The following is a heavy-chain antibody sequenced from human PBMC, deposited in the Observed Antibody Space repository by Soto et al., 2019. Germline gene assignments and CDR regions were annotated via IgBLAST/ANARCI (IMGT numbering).Heavy chain of an antibody. V-gene: IGHV3-30-3*01. J-gene: IGHJ6*02. D-gene: IGHD3-3*01. CDR1: GFTFSSYA. CDR2: ISYDGSNK. Sequence: GGSLRLSCAASGFTFSSYAMRWVRQAPGKGLEWVAVISYDGSNKYYADSVKGRFTISRDNSKNTLYLQMNSLRAEDTAVYYCARDLSSITIFSAYGMDVWGQGTTVTVSS. CDR3: ARDLSSITIFSAYGMDV.